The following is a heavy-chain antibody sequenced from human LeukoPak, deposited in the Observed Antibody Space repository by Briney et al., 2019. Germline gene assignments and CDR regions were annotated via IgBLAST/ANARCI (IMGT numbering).Heavy chain of an antibody. CDR2: INHSGST. CDR1: GGSFSGYY. CDR3: AKRVATIDY. Sequence: SETLSLTCAVYGGSFSGYYWSWIRQPPGKGLEWVGEINHSGSTNYNPSLKSRVTISVDTSKNQFSLKLSSVTAADTAVYYCAKRVATIDYWGQGTLVTVSS. D-gene: IGHD5-12*01. V-gene: IGHV4-34*01. J-gene: IGHJ4*02.